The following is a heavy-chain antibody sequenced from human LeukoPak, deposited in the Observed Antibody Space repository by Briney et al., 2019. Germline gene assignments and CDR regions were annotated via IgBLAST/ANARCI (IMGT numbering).Heavy chain of an antibody. CDR1: GYTFTSYY. CDR2: IIPIFGTA. J-gene: IGHJ6*03. Sequence: SVKVSCKASGYTFTSYYMHWVRQAPGQGLEWMGGIIPIFGTANYAQKFQGRVTITADESTSTAYMELSSLRSEDTAVYYCARGLLRYYYYMDVWGKGTTVTISS. V-gene: IGHV1-69*01. CDR3: ARGLLRYYYYMDV.